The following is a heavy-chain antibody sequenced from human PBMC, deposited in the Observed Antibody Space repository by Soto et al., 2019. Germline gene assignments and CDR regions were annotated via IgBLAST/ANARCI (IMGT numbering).Heavy chain of an antibody. CDR3: AGPITIFGVANYYGMDV. J-gene: IGHJ6*02. Sequence: SVKVSCKASGGTFSSYAISWVRQAPGQGLEWMGGIIPIFGTANYAQKFQGRVTITADESTSTAYMELSSLRSEDTAVYYCAGPITIFGVANYYGMDVWAKGPRSPSP. CDR2: IIPIFGTA. V-gene: IGHV1-69*13. D-gene: IGHD3-3*01. CDR1: GGTFSSYA.